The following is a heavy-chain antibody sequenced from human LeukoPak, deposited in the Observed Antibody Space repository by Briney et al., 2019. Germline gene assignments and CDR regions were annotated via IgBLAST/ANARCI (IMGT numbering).Heavy chain of an antibody. Sequence: GGSLRLSCAASGFTFSSYSMTWVRQAPGKGLEWVSYISSSSSTIYYADSVKGRVTISRDNAKNSLYLQMNSLRAEDTAVYYCARAYRRGFYDYGGNEWGQGTLVTVSS. V-gene: IGHV3-48*04. D-gene: IGHD4-23*01. CDR3: ARAYRRGFYDYGGNE. CDR2: ISSSSSTI. J-gene: IGHJ4*02. CDR1: GFTFSSYS.